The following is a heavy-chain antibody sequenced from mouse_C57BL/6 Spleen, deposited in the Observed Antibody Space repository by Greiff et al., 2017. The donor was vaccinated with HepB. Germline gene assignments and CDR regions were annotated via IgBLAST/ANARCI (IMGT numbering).Heavy chain of an antibody. CDR3: ARDNDYDGRPGFAY. J-gene: IGHJ3*01. V-gene: IGHV3-1*01. Sequence: DVKLQESGPGMVKPSQSLSLTCTVTGYSITSGYDWHWIRHFPGNKLEWMGYISYSGSTNYNPSLKSRISITHDTSKNHFFLKLNSVTTEDTATYYCARDNDYDGRPGFAYWGQGTLVTVSA. D-gene: IGHD2-4*01. CDR2: ISYSGST. CDR1: GYSITSGYD.